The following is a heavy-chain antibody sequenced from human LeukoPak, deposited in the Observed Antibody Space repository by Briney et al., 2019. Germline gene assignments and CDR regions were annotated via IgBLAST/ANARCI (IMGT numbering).Heavy chain of an antibody. Sequence: ASVKVSCKSSGYTFTTYGISWMRQAPGQSLEWMGWISPYNSNTKYAQKLQGRVTMTTDTSTNTAYMEVRSLRSDDTAVYYCAREAPVAAGSDAFDIWGKGTMVTVSS. J-gene: IGHJ3*02. V-gene: IGHV1-18*01. CDR3: AREAPVAAGSDAFDI. CDR1: GYTFTTYG. D-gene: IGHD6-19*01. CDR2: ISPYNSNT.